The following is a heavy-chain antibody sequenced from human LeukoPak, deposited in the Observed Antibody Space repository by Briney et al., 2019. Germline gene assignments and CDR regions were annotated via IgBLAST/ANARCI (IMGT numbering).Heavy chain of an antibody. CDR1: GGSFSGYY. J-gene: IGHJ5*02. CDR2: INHSGST. CDR3: ADTPSSP. V-gene: IGHV4-34*01. Sequence: SETLSLTCAVYGGSFSGYYWSWIRQPPGKGLEWIGEINHSGSTNYNPSLKSRVTISVDTSKNQFSLKLSSVTAADTAVYYCADTPSSPWGQGTLVTVSS.